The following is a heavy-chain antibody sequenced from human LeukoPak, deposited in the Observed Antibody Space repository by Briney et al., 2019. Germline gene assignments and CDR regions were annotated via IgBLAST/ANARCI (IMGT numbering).Heavy chain of an antibody. Sequence: AGGSLRLSCAASGFIFSSFSMSWVRQAPGKGLEWLSYTSDSGTTIYYADSLKGRFTISRDNAKNSLYLQMNSLRADDTAVYYCARGRIGENFDYWGQGTLVTVSS. J-gene: IGHJ4*02. CDR3: ARGRIGENFDY. V-gene: IGHV3-48*01. CDR1: GFIFSSFS. D-gene: IGHD2-21*01. CDR2: TSDSGTTI.